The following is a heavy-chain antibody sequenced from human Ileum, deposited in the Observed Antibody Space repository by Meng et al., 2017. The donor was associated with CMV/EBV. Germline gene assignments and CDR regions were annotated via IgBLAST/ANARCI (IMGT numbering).Heavy chain of an antibody. CDR3: ARSVGRYNLFDP. Sequence: GGSLRLSCAASGSIFSNHWVHWVRHAPGKGLVWVSRINGDGASTTYADSVKGRFTISRDNPRNTVYLEMNSVRPEDTAVYYCARSVGRYNLFDPWGQGTLVTVYS. J-gene: IGHJ5*02. CDR2: INGDGAST. V-gene: IGHV3-74*01. CDR1: GSIFSNHW.